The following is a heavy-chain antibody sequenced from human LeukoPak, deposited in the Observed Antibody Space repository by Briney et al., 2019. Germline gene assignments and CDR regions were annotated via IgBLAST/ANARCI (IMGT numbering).Heavy chain of an antibody. J-gene: IGHJ4*02. CDR3: AKSRDSNYVVRYFDY. V-gene: IGHV3-43D*03. CDR2: ISWDGGST. CDR1: GFTFDDYA. D-gene: IGHD4-11*01. Sequence: PGGSLRLSCAASGFTFDDYAVHWVRQAPGKGRECVSLISWDGGSTYYADSLKRRFTISRDNSKNSLYLQMNSLRAEDTALYYCAKSRDSNYVVRYFDYWGQETLVTVSS.